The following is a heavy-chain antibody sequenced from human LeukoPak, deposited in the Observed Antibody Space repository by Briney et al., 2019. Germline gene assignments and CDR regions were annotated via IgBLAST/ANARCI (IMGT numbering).Heavy chain of an antibody. J-gene: IGHJ4*02. Sequence: GGSLRLSCAAFGFTVSSNYMSWVRQAPGKGLEWVANIKQDGSEKYYVDSVKGRFTISRDNAKNSLYLQMNSLRAEDTAVYYCARSRGVMAPLWFDYWGQGTLVTVSS. CDR3: ARSRGVMAPLWFDY. V-gene: IGHV3-7*01. D-gene: IGHD3-10*01. CDR1: GFTVSSNY. CDR2: IKQDGSEK.